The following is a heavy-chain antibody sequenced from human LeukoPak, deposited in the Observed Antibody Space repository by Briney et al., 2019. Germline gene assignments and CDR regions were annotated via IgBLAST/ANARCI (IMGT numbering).Heavy chain of an antibody. CDR3: ARGLGTMTTVTTGYYYYMDV. V-gene: IGHV4-4*07. CDR2: IYTSGST. D-gene: IGHD4-17*01. J-gene: IGHJ6*03. CDR1: GGSISSYY. Sequence: SETLSLTCTVSGGSISSYYWSWIRQPAGKGLEWIGRIYTSGSTNYNPSLKSRVTMSVDTSKNQFSLKLSSVTAADTAVYYCARGLGTMTTVTTGYYYYMDVWGKGTTVTVSS.